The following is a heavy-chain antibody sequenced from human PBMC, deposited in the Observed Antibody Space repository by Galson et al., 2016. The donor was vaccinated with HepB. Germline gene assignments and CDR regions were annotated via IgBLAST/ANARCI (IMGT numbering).Heavy chain of an antibody. J-gene: IGHJ4*02. CDR2: ISSSGRDI. D-gene: IGHD4-17*01. V-gene: IGHV3-21*01. CDR3: ARDSGDWDSGYYRSFGY. Sequence: SLRLSCAVSGFTLKDYNINWVRQAPGKGLEWVSYISSSGRDIQYAGTVKGRFTSSRDNAKNSLLLQMNSLRVEDTAVYYCARDSGDWDSGYYRSFGYWGQGTLVTVSS. CDR1: GFTLKDYN.